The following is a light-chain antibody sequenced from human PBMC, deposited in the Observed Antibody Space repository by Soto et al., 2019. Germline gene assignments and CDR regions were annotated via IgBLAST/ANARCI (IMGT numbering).Light chain of an antibody. V-gene: IGKV3-15*01. CDR1: QSVSSN. CDR3: QQYNNWPWT. J-gene: IGKJ1*01. Sequence: EIVMTQSPATVSVSPGERATLSCRASQSVSSNLACYQQKPGQAPRLLIYGASTRATGIPARFSGSGSGTEFTLTISSLQSEDFAVYYWQQYNNWPWTFGQGTKVDIK. CDR2: GAS.